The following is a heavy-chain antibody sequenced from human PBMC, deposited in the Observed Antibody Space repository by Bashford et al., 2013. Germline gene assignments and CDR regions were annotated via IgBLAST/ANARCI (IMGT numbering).Heavy chain of an antibody. CDR2: IYPRISQI. V-gene: IGHV5-51*01. Sequence: GESLKISCKGSGYNFDSHWIGWVRQTPGKGLEWMGIIYPRISQIRDSPTFQGHVTISVDRAINTVYLEWSSLKASDSAIYYCARRALADCKVGVVCKPDGFDIWGQGTMVTVSS. J-gene: IGHJ3*02. CDR3: ARRALADCKVGVVCKPDGFDI. CDR1: GYNFDSHW. D-gene: IGHD2-8*02.